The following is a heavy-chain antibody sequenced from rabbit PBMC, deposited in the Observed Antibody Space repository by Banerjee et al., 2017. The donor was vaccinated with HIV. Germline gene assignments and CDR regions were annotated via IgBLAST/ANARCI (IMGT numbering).Heavy chain of an antibody. V-gene: IGHV1S45*01. Sequence: QEQLEESGGGLVQPEGSLTLACTASGFSLSSSYYMCWVRQAPGKGLEWIGCIGTASGSAYYATWAKGRFTISKTSSTTVTLQMTSLTAADTATYFCARSYYSACFNLWGPGTLVTVS. J-gene: IGHJ4*01. D-gene: IGHD1-1*01. CDR2: IGTASGSA. CDR1: GFSLSSSYY. CDR3: ARSYYSACFNL.